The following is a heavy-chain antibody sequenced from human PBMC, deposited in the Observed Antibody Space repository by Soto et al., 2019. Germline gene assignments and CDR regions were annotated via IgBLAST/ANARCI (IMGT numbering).Heavy chain of an antibody. J-gene: IGHJ4*02. D-gene: IGHD6-6*01. CDR1: GFTFDDYV. CDR2: ISRNSGTI. CDR3: VKDMGYGSSSTFDY. V-gene: IGHV3-9*01. Sequence: EVQLVESGGGLVQPGRSLRLSCVVSGFTFDDYVMHWVRQAPGKGLEWVSGISRNSGTIEYADSVKGRFTVSRDNSKNSLYLQMTSLRAEDTALYYCVKDMGYGSSSTFDYWGKGTLVTVSS.